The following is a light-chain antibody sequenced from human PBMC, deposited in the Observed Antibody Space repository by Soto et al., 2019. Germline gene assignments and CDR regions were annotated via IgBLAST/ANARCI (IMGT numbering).Light chain of an antibody. Sequence: HCVLSQPPSASGTPGQRVTISCSGSNSNIGSNTVNWYQQFPGTAPKVLISSNNQRPSGVPDRFSGSKSGTSASLAISRLEPEDFAVYYCQQYGSSPPTFGQGTK. CDR2: SNN. J-gene: IGLJ3*02. CDR3: QQYGSSPPT. CDR1: NSNIGSNT. V-gene: IGLV1-44*01.